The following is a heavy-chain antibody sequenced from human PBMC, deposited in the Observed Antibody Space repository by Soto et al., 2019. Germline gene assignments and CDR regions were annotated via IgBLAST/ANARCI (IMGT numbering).Heavy chain of an antibody. CDR3: PRAYGDYGGHYYYGMDV. CDR2: IDWDDDK. J-gene: IGHJ6*02. Sequence: SGPTLVNPTQTLTLTCTFSGFSLSTSGMRVSWIRQPPGKALEWLARIDWDDDKFYSTSLKTRLTISKDTSKNRVVLTMTNMDPVDTATYYCPRAYGDYGGHYYYGMDVWGQGTTVTVSS. D-gene: IGHD4-17*01. V-gene: IGHV2-70*04. CDR1: GFSLSTSGMR.